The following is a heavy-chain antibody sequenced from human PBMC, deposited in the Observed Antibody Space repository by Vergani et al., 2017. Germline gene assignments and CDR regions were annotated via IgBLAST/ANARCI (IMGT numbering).Heavy chain of an antibody. J-gene: IGHJ3*02. Sequence: QVQLQQWGAGLLKPSETLSLTCAVYGGSFSGYYWSWIRQPPGKGLEWIGEINHSGSTNYNPSLKSRVTMSVDTSKNQFSLKLSSVTAADTAVDYCARDPAVTPGGGAFDIWGQGTMVTVSS. D-gene: IGHD4-11*01. CDR2: INHSGST. CDR3: ARDPAVTPGGGAFDI. CDR1: GGSFSGYY. V-gene: IGHV4-34*01.